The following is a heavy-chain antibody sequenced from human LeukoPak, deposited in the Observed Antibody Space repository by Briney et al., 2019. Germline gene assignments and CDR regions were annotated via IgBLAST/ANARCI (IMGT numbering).Heavy chain of an antibody. Sequence: GGSLRLSCAASGFTFSDYYMSWIRQAPGKGLEWVSYISSSGSTIYYADSVKGRFTISRDNAKNFLYLQMNSLRAEDTALYYCARGDRNGWYFDHWGQGTLVTVSS. CDR2: ISSSGSTI. CDR3: ARGDRNGWYFDH. CDR1: GFTFSDYY. D-gene: IGHD6-19*01. J-gene: IGHJ4*02. V-gene: IGHV3-11*01.